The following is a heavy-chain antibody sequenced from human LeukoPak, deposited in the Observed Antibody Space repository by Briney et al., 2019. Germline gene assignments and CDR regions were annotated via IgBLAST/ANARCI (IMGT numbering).Heavy chain of an antibody. J-gene: IGHJ5*02. CDR2: IYPGDSDT. CDR1: GYSFTSYW. CDR3: ARLQAITMVRGVISWFDP. Sequence: GESLKISCKGSGYSFTSYWIGWVRQMPGKGLEWMGIIYPGDSDTRYSPSFQGQVTISADKSISTAYLQWSSLKASDTAMYYCARLQAITMVRGVISWFDPWGQGTLVTVSS. V-gene: IGHV5-51*01. D-gene: IGHD3-10*01.